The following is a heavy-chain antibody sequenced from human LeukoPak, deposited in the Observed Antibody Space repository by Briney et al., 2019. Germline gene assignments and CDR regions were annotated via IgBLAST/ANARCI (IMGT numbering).Heavy chain of an antibody. CDR1: GGSISSGGYS. CDR3: ARERGSVPKVDY. D-gene: IGHD3-10*01. V-gene: IGHV4-61*08. CDR2: IYYSGST. J-gene: IGHJ4*02. Sequence: SQTLSLTCAVSGGSISSGGYSWSWIRQPPGKGLEWIGYIYYSGSTNYNPSLKSRVTISVDTSKNQFSLKLSSVTAADTAVYYCARERGSVPKVDYWGQGTLVTVSS.